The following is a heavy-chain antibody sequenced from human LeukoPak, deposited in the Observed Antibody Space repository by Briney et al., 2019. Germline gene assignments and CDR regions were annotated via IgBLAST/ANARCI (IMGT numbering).Heavy chain of an antibody. Sequence: PGRALRLSCAASGFTFKTYGMHWVRQAPGKGLEWVAVIIHDGSNKYYADSVKGRFTISRDNSKNTLYLQMNSLRAEDTAVYYCAKDQKRGYSYGYLFYYYYMDVWAKGPRSPSP. CDR2: IIHDGSNK. CDR1: GFTFKTYG. J-gene: IGHJ6*03. CDR3: AKDQKRGYSYGYLFYYYYMDV. D-gene: IGHD5-18*01. V-gene: IGHV3-30*18.